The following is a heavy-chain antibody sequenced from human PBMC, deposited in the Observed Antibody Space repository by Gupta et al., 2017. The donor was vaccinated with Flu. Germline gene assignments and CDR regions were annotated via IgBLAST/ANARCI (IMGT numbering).Heavy chain of an antibody. CDR2: IIPIFGTT. Sequence: EWMGGIIPIFGTTNYAQIILGRVTISANDSATTGYMELSSLRSEDTAVYYCARAILASRPVGSNNYYYYQLDVWGQGTTVTVPS. CDR3: ARAILASRPVGSNNYYYYQLDV. J-gene: IGHJ6*02. V-gene: IGHV1-69*01. D-gene: IGHD6-6*01.